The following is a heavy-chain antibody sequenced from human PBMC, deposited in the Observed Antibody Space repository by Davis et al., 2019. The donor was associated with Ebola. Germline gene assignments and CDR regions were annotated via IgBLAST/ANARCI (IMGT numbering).Heavy chain of an antibody. CDR2: ISSSSSTT. D-gene: IGHD3-9*01. Sequence: GESLKISCAASGFTFSIYSMNWVRQAPGKGLEWVSYISSSSSTTYYADSVKGRFTISRDNAKNSLYLQMNSLRDEDTAVYYCAGATGYYRHGMDAWGQGTTVTVSS. CDR3: AGATGYYRHGMDA. CDR1: GFTFSIYS. J-gene: IGHJ6*02. V-gene: IGHV3-48*02.